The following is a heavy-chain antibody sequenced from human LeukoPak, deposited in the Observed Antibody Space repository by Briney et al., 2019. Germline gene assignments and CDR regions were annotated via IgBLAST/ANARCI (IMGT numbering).Heavy chain of an antibody. CDR2: IIPIFGTA. Sequence: ASVKVSCKASGGTFSSYAISWVRQAPGQGLEWMGGIIPIFGTANYAQKFQGRVTITTDESTSTAYMELSSLRSEDTAVYYCARDEGGSNPYYYYYMDVWGKGTTVTVSS. J-gene: IGHJ6*03. V-gene: IGHV1-69*05. CDR1: GGTFSSYA. CDR3: ARDEGGSNPYYYYYMDV. D-gene: IGHD1-26*01.